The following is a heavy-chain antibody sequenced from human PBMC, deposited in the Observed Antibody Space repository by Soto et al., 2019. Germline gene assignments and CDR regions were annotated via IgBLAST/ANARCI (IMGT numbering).Heavy chain of an antibody. V-gene: IGHV1-69*12. CDR2: IIPIFGTA. CDR1: GGTFSSYA. J-gene: IGHJ5*02. CDR3: ARSMMWSGETPYNWFDP. Sequence: QVQLVQSGAEVKKPGSSVKVSCKASGGTFSSYAISWVRQAPGQGLEWMGGIIPIFGTANYAQKFQGRVTITADESTRTAYMELSSLRSEDTAVYYCARSMMWSGETPYNWFDPWGQGTLVTVSS. D-gene: IGHD3-10*01.